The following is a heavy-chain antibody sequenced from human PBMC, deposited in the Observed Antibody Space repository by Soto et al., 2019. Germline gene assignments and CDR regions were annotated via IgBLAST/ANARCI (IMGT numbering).Heavy chain of an antibody. CDR2: IYHSGST. V-gene: IGHV4-4*02. D-gene: IGHD5-12*01. J-gene: IGHJ4*02. CDR3: ARMLHDKRDGYNLFDY. CDR1: GGSISSSNW. Sequence: SETLSLTCAVSGGSISSSNWWSWVRQPPGKGLEWIGEIYHSGSTNYNPSLKSRVTISVDTSKNQFSLKLSSVTAADTAVYYCARMLHDKRDGYNLFDYWGQGTLVTVSS.